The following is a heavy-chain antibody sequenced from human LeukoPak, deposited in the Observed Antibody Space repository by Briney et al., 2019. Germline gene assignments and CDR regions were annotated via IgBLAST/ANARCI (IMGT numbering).Heavy chain of an antibody. J-gene: IGHJ4*02. CDR1: GYTFTSYG. Sequence: ASVKVSCKASGYTFTSYGISWVRQAPGQGLEWMGWISAYNGNTNYAQKLQGRVTMTTDTSTSTAYMELRSLRSDDTAVYYCAREPPGIAVAGTGTLDYWGQGTQVTVSS. D-gene: IGHD6-19*01. V-gene: IGHV1-18*01. CDR3: AREPPGIAVAGTGTLDY. CDR2: ISAYNGNT.